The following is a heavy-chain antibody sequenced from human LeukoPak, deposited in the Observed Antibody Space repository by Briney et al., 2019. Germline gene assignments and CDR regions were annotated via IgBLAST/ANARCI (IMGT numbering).Heavy chain of an antibody. J-gene: IGHJ4*02. CDR3: ARARYSYGYFDY. CDR1: GGSISSYY. D-gene: IGHD5-18*01. Sequence: PSETLSLTCTVSGGSISSYYWSWIRQPPGKGLEWVGYIYYSGSTNYNPSLKGRVTISVDTSKNQFSLKLSSVTAADTAVYYCARARYSYGYFDYWGQGTLVTVSS. CDR2: IYYSGST. V-gene: IGHV4-59*01.